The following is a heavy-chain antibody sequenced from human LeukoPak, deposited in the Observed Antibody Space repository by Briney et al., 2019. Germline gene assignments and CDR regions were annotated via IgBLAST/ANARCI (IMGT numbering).Heavy chain of an antibody. CDR2: IRYDGSNK. J-gene: IGHJ4*02. CDR1: GFTFSSYG. V-gene: IGHV3-30*02. D-gene: IGHD4-17*01. CDR3: AKESTHYGGGYFDY. Sequence: GGSLRLSCAASGFTFSSYGMHWVRQAPGKGLEWVAFIRYDGSNKYYADSVKGRFTISRDNSKNTLYLQMNSLRAEETAVYYCAKESTHYGGGYFDYWGQGTLVTVSS.